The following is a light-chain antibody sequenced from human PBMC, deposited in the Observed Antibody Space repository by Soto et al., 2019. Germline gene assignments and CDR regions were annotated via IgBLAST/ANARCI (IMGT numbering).Light chain of an antibody. CDR1: QSLLHSNGYNY. J-gene: IGKJ1*01. Sequence: DIVMTQSPLSLPVTPGEPASISCRSSQSLLHSNGYNYLDWYLQKPGQSPQLLIYLGSNRASGVPDRFSGSGSGTDSTLKISRVAAEDFAVYYCQQYNEWPETFGHGTKVDIK. CDR3: QQYNEWPET. CDR2: LGS. V-gene: IGKV2-28*01.